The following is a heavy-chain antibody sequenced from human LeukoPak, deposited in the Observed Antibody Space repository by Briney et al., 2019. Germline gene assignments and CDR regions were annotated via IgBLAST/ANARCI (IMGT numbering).Heavy chain of an antibody. D-gene: IGHD7-27*01. V-gene: IGHV3-23*01. CDR1: GFIFSNYG. Sequence: PGGSLRLSCAASGFIFSNYGMNWVRQAPGKGLEWVAAISASGSATSYADSVRGRFTISRDNSKSTTYLQMNSLRAEDTAVYYCAKDGGLWVSAHWGDSWGRGTLVTVSS. CDR3: AKDGGLWVSAHWGDS. J-gene: IGHJ4*02. CDR2: ISASGSAT.